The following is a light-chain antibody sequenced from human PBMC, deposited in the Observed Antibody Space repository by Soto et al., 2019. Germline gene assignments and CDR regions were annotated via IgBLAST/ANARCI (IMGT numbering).Light chain of an antibody. CDR2: RAS. J-gene: IGKJ1*01. CDR3: QHYGASPWT. Sequence: NVLTQSPGTLSLSPGERATLSCRASQSLSGNYLAWYQQKPGQAPRVLIYRASIRATGISDRFSGSGSGTDFTLTISRLEPEDFAVYYCQHYGASPWTFGQGTKADIK. CDR1: QSLSGNY. V-gene: IGKV3-20*01.